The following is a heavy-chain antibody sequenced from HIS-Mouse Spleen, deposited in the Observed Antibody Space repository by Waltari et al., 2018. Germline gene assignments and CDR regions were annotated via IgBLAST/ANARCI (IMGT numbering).Heavy chain of an antibody. CDR3: AREGDSGSYFDY. Sequence: EVQLVESGGGLVQHGGSRRLSCEGSGCTCCHYGMSWVRQAPGKGLEWVAKIKQDGSEKYYVDSVKGRFTISRDNAKNSLYLQMNSLRAEDTAVYYCAREGDSGSYFDYWGQGTLVTVSS. CDR2: IKQDGSEK. J-gene: IGHJ4*02. CDR1: GCTCCHYG. V-gene: IGHV3-7*01. D-gene: IGHD1-26*01.